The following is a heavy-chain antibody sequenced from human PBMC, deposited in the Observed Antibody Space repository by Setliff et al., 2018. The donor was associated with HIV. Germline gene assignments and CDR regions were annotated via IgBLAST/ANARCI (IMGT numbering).Heavy chain of an antibody. CDR3: ARGEVIIDSYYYMNV. J-gene: IGHJ6*03. CDR1: GGTFGSYA. Sequence: VKVSCKASGGTFGSYAISWVRQAPGQGLEWLGGNIPMFGTVSYAQKFQGRVTITTDESTSTAYMDLSSLRYEDTAIYYCARGEVIIDSYYYMNVWGKGTTVTVSS. V-gene: IGHV1-69*05. CDR2: NIPMFGTV.